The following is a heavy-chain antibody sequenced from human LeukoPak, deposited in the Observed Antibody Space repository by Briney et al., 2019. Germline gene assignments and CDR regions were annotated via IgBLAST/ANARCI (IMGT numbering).Heavy chain of an antibody. D-gene: IGHD3-22*01. Sequence: PGGSLRLSCAASGFTFSSFWMHWVRQVPGKGLEWVSRITPDGDGSSYAASVQGRFTISRDNAKDTAYLQMSNLRAEDTALYYCARDPNNYDSHLGQGTLVTVSS. CDR3: ARDPNNYDSH. CDR1: GFTFSSFW. V-gene: IGHV3-74*01. J-gene: IGHJ4*02. CDR2: ITPDGDGS.